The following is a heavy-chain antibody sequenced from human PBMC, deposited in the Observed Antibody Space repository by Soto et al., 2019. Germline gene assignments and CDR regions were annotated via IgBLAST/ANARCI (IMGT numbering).Heavy chain of an antibody. V-gene: IGHV4-39*01. J-gene: IGHJ6*02. CDR1: GGSSSRSSYY. D-gene: IGHD3-16*01. Sequence: PSETLSLTCTVSGGSSSRSSYYWGWIRQPPGKGLEWIGSIYYSGYTYYNPSLKSRVTISVDTSKNQFSLKLSSVTAADTAVYYCARHNGPLYVGYYYDMDVWGQGTTVT. CDR3: ARHNGPLYVGYYYDMDV. CDR2: IYYSGYT.